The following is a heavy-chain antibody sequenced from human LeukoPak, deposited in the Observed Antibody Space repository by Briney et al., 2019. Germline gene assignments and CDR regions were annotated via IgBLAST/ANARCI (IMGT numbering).Heavy chain of an antibody. D-gene: IGHD6-6*01. V-gene: IGHV4-38-2*02. Sequence: SETLSLTCTVSGYSISSGYYWSWIRQPPGKGLEWIGEINHSGSTNYNPSLKSRVTISVDTSKNQFSLKLSSVTAADTAVYYCAKDSSSGWFDPWGQGTLVTVSS. CDR2: INHSGST. CDR3: AKDSSSGWFDP. J-gene: IGHJ5*02. CDR1: GYSISSGYY.